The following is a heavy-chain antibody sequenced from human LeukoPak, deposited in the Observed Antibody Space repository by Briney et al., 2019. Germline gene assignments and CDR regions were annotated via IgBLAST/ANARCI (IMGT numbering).Heavy chain of an antibody. Sequence: GGSLRLSCAASGFTFSSYSMNWVRQAPGKGLEWVSYISSSSSTIYYADSVKGRFTISRDNAKNSLYLQVNSLRDEDTAVYYCARGGPHDFWSGYYYWGQGTLVTVSS. D-gene: IGHD3-3*01. CDR1: GFTFSSYS. CDR2: ISSSSSTI. J-gene: IGHJ4*02. CDR3: ARGGPHDFWSGYYY. V-gene: IGHV3-48*02.